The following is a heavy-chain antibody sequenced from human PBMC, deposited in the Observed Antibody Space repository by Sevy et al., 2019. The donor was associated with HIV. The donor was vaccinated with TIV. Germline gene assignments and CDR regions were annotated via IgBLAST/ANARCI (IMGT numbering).Heavy chain of an antibody. CDR3: ARERGISFIVGATTGAFDI. V-gene: IGHV3-7*01. Sequence: GGSLRLSCAASGFTFNTHVMNWVRQAPGKGLEWVANIKQDGSEKYYVDSVKGRFTISRDNAKNSLYLQMNSLRAEDTAVYYCARERGISFIVGATTGAFDIWGQGTMVTVSS. CDR1: GFTFNTHV. J-gene: IGHJ3*02. CDR2: IKQDGSEK. D-gene: IGHD1-26*01.